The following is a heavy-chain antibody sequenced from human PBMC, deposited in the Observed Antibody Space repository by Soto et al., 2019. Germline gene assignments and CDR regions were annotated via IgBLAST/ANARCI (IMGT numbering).Heavy chain of an antibody. D-gene: IGHD2-15*01. V-gene: IGHV3-21*01. CDR2: ISSGSSNI. CDR1: GFAFRSYN. Sequence: EVQLVESGGGLVKPGGSLTLSCAASGFAFRSYNMNWVRQAPGKGLEWVASISSGSSNIYYADSVKGRFTISRDNAKNSVFLQMDSLRAEDSAVYYCARATVVAATFDFWGQGTLVTVSS. J-gene: IGHJ4*02. CDR3: ARATVVAATFDF.